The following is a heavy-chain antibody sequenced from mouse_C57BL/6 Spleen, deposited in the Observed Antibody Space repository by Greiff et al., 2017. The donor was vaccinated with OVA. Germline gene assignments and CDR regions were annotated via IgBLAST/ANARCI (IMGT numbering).Heavy chain of an antibody. J-gene: IGHJ1*03. CDR1: GYAFSSYW. CDR3: AGRVLYYGSNHWYFDG. V-gene: IGHV1-80*01. Sequence: QVQLQQSGAELVKPGASVKISCKASGYAFSSYWMNWVKQRPGKGLEWIGQIYPGDGDTNYNGKFKGKATLTADKSSSTAYMQLSSLTSEDSAVYFCAGRVLYYGSNHWYFDGWGTGTTVTVSS. D-gene: IGHD1-1*01. CDR2: IYPGDGDT.